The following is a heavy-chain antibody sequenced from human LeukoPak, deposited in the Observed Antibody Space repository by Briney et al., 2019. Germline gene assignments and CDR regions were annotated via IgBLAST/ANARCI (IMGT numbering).Heavy chain of an antibody. J-gene: IGHJ1*01. D-gene: IGHD6-13*01. V-gene: IGHV1-69*05. CDR2: IIPIFGTA. CDR1: GGTFSSYA. Sequence: SVKVSCKASGGTFSSYAISWVRQAPGQGLEWMGGIIPIFGTANYAQKLQGRVTMTTDTSTSTAYMELRSLRSDDTAVYYCAREYSSSWRYFQHWGQGTLVTVSS. CDR3: AREYSSSWRYFQH.